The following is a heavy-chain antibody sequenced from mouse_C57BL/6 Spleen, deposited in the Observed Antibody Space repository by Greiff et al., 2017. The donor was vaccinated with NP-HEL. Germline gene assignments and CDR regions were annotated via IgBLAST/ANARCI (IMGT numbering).Heavy chain of an antibody. V-gene: IGHV1-18*01. CDR2: INPNNGGT. D-gene: IGHD2-1*01. Sequence: VQLQQSGPELVKPGASVKIPCKASGYTFTDYNMDWVKQSHGKSLEWIGDINPNNGGTIYNQKFKGKATLTVDKSSSTAYMEPRSLTSEDTAVYYCARNYGNYVSAMDYWGQGTSVTVSS. J-gene: IGHJ4*01. CDR1: GYTFTDYN. CDR3: ARNYGNYVSAMDY.